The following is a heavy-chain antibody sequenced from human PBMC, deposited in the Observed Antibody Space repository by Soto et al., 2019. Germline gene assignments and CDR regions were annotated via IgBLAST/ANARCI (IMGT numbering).Heavy chain of an antibody. CDR3: AKPEYTSSPPFDY. V-gene: IGHV3-23*01. CDR1: GFTFSNYA. CDR2: ISGSGGST. J-gene: IGHJ4*02. D-gene: IGHD6-13*01. Sequence: EVQLLESGGGLVQPRGSLRLSCAASGFTFSNYAMSWVRQAPGKGLEWVSGISGSGGSTYYADSVKGRFTISRDNSKNTLYLQMNSLRAEDTAVYYCAKPEYTSSPPFDYWGQGTLVTVSS.